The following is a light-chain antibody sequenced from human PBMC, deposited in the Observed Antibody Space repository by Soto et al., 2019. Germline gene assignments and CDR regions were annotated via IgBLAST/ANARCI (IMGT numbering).Light chain of an antibody. CDR3: QQFNSYPIT. CDR2: AAS. Sequence: DIQLTTSLFFLSACGVGSETNPCRASQGISSNLAWYQQKPGKAPKLLIYAASTLQSGVPSRFSGSGSGTEFTLTISSLQPEDFATYYCQQFNSYPITFGQGTRLEIK. J-gene: IGKJ5*01. CDR1: QGISSN. V-gene: IGKV1-9*01.